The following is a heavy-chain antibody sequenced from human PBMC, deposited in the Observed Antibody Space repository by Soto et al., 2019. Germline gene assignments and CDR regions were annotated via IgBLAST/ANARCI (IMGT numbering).Heavy chain of an antibody. D-gene: IGHD3-9*01. Sequence: EVQLLESGGGFVQPGESLRLSCAASGFTFSLSAMSWVRQAPGRGLDWVSSLSGGGSTTDYADSVKGRFTISRDNSKNTVHLQMHSLRAEDTDVYYCAKGPEYDILTGCDYWGQGALVTVSS. V-gene: IGHV3-23*01. J-gene: IGHJ4*02. CDR1: GFTFSLSA. CDR3: AKGPEYDILTGCDY. CDR2: LSGGGSTT.